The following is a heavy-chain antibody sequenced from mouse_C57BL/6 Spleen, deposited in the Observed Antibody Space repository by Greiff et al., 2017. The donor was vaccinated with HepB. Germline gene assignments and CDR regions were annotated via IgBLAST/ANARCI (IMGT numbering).Heavy chain of an antibody. Sequence: VQLQQPGAELVKPGASVKLSCKASGYTFTSYWMQWVKQRPGQGLEWIGEIDPSDSYTNYNQKFKGKATLTVDTSSSTAYMQLSSLTSEDSAVYYCARGVGPWGQGTLVTVSA. CDR2: IDPSDSYT. CDR1: GYTFTSYW. V-gene: IGHV1-50*01. D-gene: IGHD4-1*01. J-gene: IGHJ3*01. CDR3: ARGVGP.